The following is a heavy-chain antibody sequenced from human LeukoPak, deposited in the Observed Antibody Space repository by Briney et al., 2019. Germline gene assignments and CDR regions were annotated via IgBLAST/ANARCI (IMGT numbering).Heavy chain of an antibody. J-gene: IGHJ4*01. Sequence: SETLSLTCAVYGGSFSDKYWSWIRQSPGKGLEWIGEISPSGSTNYNASLKSRVTISVDTSNNQSSLKLSSVTAADTAVYYCAGDHYLALKDWGHGILVTVSS. CDR1: GGSFSDKY. V-gene: IGHV4-34*01. D-gene: IGHD1-14*01. CDR2: ISPSGST. CDR3: AGDHYLALKD.